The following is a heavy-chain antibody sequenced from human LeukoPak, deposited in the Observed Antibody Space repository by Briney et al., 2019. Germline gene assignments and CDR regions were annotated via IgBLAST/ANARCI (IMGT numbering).Heavy chain of an antibody. V-gene: IGHV3-30*02. CDR1: GFTFSSYG. J-gene: IGHJ6*03. CDR3: ARTLTYGEYYYYYMDV. Sequence: PGGSLRLSCAASGFTFSSYGMHWVRQAPGKGLEWVAFIRYDGSNKYYADSVKGRFTISRDNSKNTLYLQMNSLRAEDTAVYYCARTLTYGEYYYYYMDVWGKGTTVTVSS. D-gene: IGHD3-9*01. CDR2: IRYDGSNK.